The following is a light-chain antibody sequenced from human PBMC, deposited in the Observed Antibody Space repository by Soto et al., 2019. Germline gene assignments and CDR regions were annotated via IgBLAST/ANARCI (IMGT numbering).Light chain of an antibody. CDR3: QQYNSFAPYS. V-gene: IGKV1-5*01. Sequence: DIQMTQSPSTLSASVGDRVTITCRSSQSISFWLAWYQQKPGQAPKLLIYDASTLYSGVPSRFSGSRSGTEFTLTLSSLQADDFGSYYCQQYNSFAPYSFGHGTKLEI. CDR1: QSISFW. CDR2: DAS. J-gene: IGKJ2*03.